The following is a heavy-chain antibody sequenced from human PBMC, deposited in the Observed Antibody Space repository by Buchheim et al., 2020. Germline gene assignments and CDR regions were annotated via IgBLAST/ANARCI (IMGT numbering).Heavy chain of an antibody. Sequence: QVQLVESGGGVVQPGRSLRLSCAASGFTFSSYAMHWVRQAPGKGLEWVAVISYVGSNKYYADSVTGRFAISRANSKNTLYLQMNSLRAEDTAVYYCARDCSSQPFPSGYHLGIDYWGQGTL. V-gene: IGHV3-30*09. CDR2: ISYVGSNK. CDR1: GFTFSSYA. D-gene: IGHD3-22*01. J-gene: IGHJ4*02. CDR3: ARDCSSQPFPSGYHLGIDY.